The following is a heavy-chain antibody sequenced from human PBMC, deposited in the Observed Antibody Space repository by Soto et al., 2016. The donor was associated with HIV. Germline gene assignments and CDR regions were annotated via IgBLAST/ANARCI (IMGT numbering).Heavy chain of an antibody. J-gene: IGHJ4*02. CDR3: ARDFSAYCTGGSCPLVGDY. D-gene: IGHD2-15*01. Sequence: QVQLVQSGAEVKKPGASLKVSCKASGYTFSIYGITWVRQAPGQGLEWMGWISPYNGNTNYVQKFQGRVTLTTDTSTSTAYMELRSLRSDDTAVYYCARDFSAYCTGGSCPLVGDYWGQGTLVTVSS. V-gene: IGHV1-18*01. CDR2: ISPYNGNT. CDR1: GYTFSIYG.